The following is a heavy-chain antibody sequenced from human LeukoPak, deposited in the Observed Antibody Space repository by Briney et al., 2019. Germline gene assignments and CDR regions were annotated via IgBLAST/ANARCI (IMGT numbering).Heavy chain of an antibody. Sequence: SETLSLTCTVSGGSISSYYWSWIRQPPGKGLEWIGEINHSGSTNYNPSLKSRVTISVDTSKNQFSLKLSSVTAADTAVYYCARLEADYWGQGTLVTVSS. V-gene: IGHV4-34*01. CDR1: GGSISSYY. J-gene: IGHJ4*02. CDR3: ARLEADY. CDR2: INHSGST.